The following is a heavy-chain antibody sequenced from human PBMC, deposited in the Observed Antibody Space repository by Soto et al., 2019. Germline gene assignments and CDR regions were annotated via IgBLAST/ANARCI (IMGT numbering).Heavy chain of an antibody. Sequence: SETLSLTCTVSGGSISSYYWSWIRQPPGKGLEWIGYIYYSGSTNYNPSLKSRVTISVDTSKNQFSLKLSSVTAADTAVYYCARDAGYCSGGSCYDWFDPWGQGTLVTVSS. D-gene: IGHD2-15*01. CDR1: GGSISSYY. CDR3: ARDAGYCSGGSCYDWFDP. CDR2: IYYSGST. J-gene: IGHJ5*02. V-gene: IGHV4-59*01.